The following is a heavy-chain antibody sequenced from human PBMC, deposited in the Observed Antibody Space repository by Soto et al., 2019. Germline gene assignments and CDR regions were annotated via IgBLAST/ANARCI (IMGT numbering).Heavy chain of an antibody. J-gene: IGHJ4*02. Sequence: GAXVKVSCKASGYTFTSYGISWVRQAPGQGLEWMGWISAYNGNTNYAQKLQGRVTMTTDTSTSTAYMELRSLRSDDTAVYYCAIFYTSMPTVRIIVYWGKAPLVSVST. CDR1: GYTFTSYG. CDR3: AIFYTSMPTVRIIVY. CDR2: ISAYNGNT. D-gene: IGHD2-2*01. V-gene: IGHV1-18*01.